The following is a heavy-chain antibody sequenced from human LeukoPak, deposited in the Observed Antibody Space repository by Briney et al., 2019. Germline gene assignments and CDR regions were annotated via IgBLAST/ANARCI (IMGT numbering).Heavy chain of an antibody. CDR3: AKGHGSRTGDFEY. D-gene: IGHD3-10*01. J-gene: IGHJ4*02. Sequence: GGSLRLSCAASGFAFDDYAMHWVRQAPGMGLEWVSLISGDSDYTYYADSVKGRFTISRDNSKNSLYLQMNTLRTEDNALYYCAKGHGSRTGDFEYWGQGTLVTVSS. CDR1: GFAFDDYA. CDR2: ISGDSDYT. V-gene: IGHV3-43*02.